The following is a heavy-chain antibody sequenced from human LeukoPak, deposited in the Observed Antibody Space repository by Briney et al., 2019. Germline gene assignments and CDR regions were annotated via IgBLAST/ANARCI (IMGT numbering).Heavy chain of an antibody. J-gene: IGHJ4*02. V-gene: IGHV1-2*02. CDR3: ARGGYCDY. CDR2: VNPSSGGT. Sequence: ASLKVSCKASGYTFAYYYIHWVRQAPGQGLEWMGWVNPSSGGTNYAQNFQGRVTMTRDTPITTAYMELTSLIPDDTAVYFCARGGYCDYWGQGTLVTVSS. CDR1: GYTFAYYY.